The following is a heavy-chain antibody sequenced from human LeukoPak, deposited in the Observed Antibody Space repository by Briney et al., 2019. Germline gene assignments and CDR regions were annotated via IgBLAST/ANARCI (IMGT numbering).Heavy chain of an antibody. CDR3: ARDKGGLGRGYYYMDV. Sequence: SETLSLTCTVSGGSISSGSYYWSWIRQPAGKGLEWIGHIYTSGGTNYNPSLKSRVTISVDTSKNQFSLKLSSVSPADTAVYYCARDKGGLGRGYYYMDVWGKGTTVTVSS. CDR1: GGSISSGSYY. D-gene: IGHD3/OR15-3a*01. J-gene: IGHJ6*03. CDR2: IYTSGGT. V-gene: IGHV4-61*09.